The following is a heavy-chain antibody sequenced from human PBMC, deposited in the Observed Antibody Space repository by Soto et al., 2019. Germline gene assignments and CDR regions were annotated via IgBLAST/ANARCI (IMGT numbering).Heavy chain of an antibody. D-gene: IGHD3-22*01. CDR3: TTVPYDISGYRVVSFDY. Sequence: PGGSLRLSCAASGFTFSNAWMSWVRQAPGKGLEWVGRIKSKTDGGTTDYAAPVKGRFTISRDDSKNTLYLQMNSLKTEDTAVYYCTTVPYDISGYRVVSFDYWGQGTLVTVSS. CDR1: GFTFSNAW. CDR2: IKSKTDGGTT. J-gene: IGHJ4*02. V-gene: IGHV3-15*01.